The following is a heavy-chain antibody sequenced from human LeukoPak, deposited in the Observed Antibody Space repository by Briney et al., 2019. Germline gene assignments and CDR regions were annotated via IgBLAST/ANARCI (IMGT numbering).Heavy chain of an antibody. V-gene: IGHV3-64*01. CDR3: AREGEDGYNLDY. J-gene: IGHJ4*02. CDR1: GFTFSSYA. D-gene: IGHD5-24*01. CDR2: ISSNGGST. Sequence: GGSLRLSCAASGFTFSSYAMHWVRQAPGKGLEYVSAISSNGGSTYYANSVKGRFTISRDNSKNTLYLQMGSLRAEDRAVYYGAREGEDGYNLDYWGQGSLVTVSS.